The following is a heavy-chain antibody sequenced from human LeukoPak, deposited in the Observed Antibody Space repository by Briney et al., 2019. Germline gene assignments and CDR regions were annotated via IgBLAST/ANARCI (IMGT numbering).Heavy chain of an antibody. CDR3: ARGNYYDSGFGRYYADY. J-gene: IGHJ4*02. CDR2: FYHGGYT. D-gene: IGHD3-22*01. CDR1: GYSISSGYF. V-gene: IGHV4-38-2*02. Sequence: PSETLSLTCTVSGYSISSGYFWGWIRQSPVKGLEWIGSFYHGGYTYYNPPLKSRVTISVDTSKNSFSLNLTSVTAADTAVYYCARGNYYDSGFGRYYADYWGQGTLVTVSS.